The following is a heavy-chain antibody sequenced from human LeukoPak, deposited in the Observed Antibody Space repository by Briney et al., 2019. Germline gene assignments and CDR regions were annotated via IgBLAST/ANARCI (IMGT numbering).Heavy chain of an antibody. CDR3: ARDPTTGYTSGWSHFDY. J-gene: IGHJ4*02. Sequence: GGSLRLSCAASGFTVNSNYMSWVRQAPGKGLEWVSVIFSGGSTYYADSVKGRFTISRDNSKNTLYLQMIFLRAEDTGVYYCARDPTTGYTSGWSHFDYWGQGTLVTVSS. CDR2: IFSGGST. V-gene: IGHV3-66*01. D-gene: IGHD6-13*01. CDR1: GFTVNSNY.